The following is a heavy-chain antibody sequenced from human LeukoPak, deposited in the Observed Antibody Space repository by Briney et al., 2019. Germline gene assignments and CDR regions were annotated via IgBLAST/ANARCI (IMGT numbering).Heavy chain of an antibody. V-gene: IGHV3-23*01. CDR3: AKDLRYCSSTSCYYSGMDV. CDR1: GFTFSSYA. CDR2: ISGGGGGI. Sequence: GGSPRLSCAASGFTFSSYAMSWVRQAPGKGLECVSGISGGGGGIHYADPVKGRVTTSRYNSKNTLYLQMNSLRAEDTAVYYCAKDLRYCSSTSCYYSGMDVWGQGTTVSVSS. D-gene: IGHD2-2*01. J-gene: IGHJ6*02.